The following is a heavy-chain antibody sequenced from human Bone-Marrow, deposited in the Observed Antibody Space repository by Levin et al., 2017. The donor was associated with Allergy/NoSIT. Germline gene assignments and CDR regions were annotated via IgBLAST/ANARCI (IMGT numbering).Heavy chain of an antibody. D-gene: IGHD2-15*01. CDR1: GYTFNGYY. CDR2: MNPHTGDT. CDR3: ARDQVFDGGSYSWFAP. V-gene: IGHV1-2*02. J-gene: IGHJ5*02. Sequence: AASVKVSCKASGYTFNGYYIHWVRQAPGQRLEWMGWMNPHTGDTKYAQNFQGRVTMTMDTSITTAYMELSRLRSDDTAVYYCARDQVFDGGSYSWFAPWGQGSLVTVSS.